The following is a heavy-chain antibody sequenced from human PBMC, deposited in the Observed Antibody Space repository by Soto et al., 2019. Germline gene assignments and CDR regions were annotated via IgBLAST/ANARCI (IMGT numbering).Heavy chain of an antibody. CDR1: GDTSDSFS. J-gene: IGHJ5*02. V-gene: IGHV1-69*01. CDR3: ARENRDDNSGWYSSSDWFDP. D-gene: IGHD6-19*01. Sequence: QVQLVQSGAEVKKPGSSVRVSCKASGDTSDSFSISWVRQAPGQGLEWMGGIIPMFGTGNYAQKFQGRLTITADESTATSYMDLKSLRSEDTAVYFCARENRDDNSGWYSSSDWFDPWGQGTLVTVSS. CDR2: IIPMFGTG.